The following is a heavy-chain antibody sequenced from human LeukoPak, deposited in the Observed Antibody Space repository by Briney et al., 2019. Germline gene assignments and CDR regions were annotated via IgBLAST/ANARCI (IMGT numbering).Heavy chain of an antibody. CDR3: AKTHGRASIVGATSNFDY. J-gene: IGHJ4*02. CDR1: GYTFTGYY. D-gene: IGHD1-26*01. CDR2: INPNSGGT. Sequence: GASVKVSCKASGYTFTGYYMHWVRQAPGQGLEWMGWINPNSGGTNYARKLQGRVTMTTDTSTSTAYMELRSLRSDDTAVYYCAKTHGRASIVGATSNFDYWGQGTLVTVSS. V-gene: IGHV1-2*02.